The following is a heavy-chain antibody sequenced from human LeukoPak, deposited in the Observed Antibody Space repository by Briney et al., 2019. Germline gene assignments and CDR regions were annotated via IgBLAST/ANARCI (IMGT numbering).Heavy chain of an antibody. V-gene: IGHV3-30-3*01. D-gene: IGHD6-6*01. CDR1: GFTFSSYA. Sequence: GGSLRLSCAASGFTFSSYAMHWVRQAPGKGLEWVAVISYDGSNKYYADSVKGRFTISRDNSKNTLYLQMNSLRAEDTAVYYCARRGKSSSVAFDIWGQGTMVTVSS. CDR3: ARRGKSSSVAFDI. CDR2: ISYDGSNK. J-gene: IGHJ3*02.